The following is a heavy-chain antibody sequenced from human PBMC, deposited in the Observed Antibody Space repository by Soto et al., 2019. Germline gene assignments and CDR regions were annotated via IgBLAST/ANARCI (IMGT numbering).Heavy chain of an antibody. J-gene: IGHJ5*02. CDR1: GGSINSSSYY. D-gene: IGHD6-19*01. Sequence: SETLSLTCTVSGGSINSSSYYWGWIRQPPGKGLEWIGSIYYSGSTYYNPSLKSRVTISVDTSKNQFSLKLSSVTAADTAVYYCARLKAENTVAGTEGWFDPWGQGTLVTVSS. CDR3: ARLKAENTVAGTEGWFDP. CDR2: IYYSGST. V-gene: IGHV4-39*01.